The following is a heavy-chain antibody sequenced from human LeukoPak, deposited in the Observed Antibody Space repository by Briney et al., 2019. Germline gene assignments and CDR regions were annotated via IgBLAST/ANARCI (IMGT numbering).Heavy chain of an antibody. D-gene: IGHD1-26*01. CDR2: INPNSGGT. V-gene: IGHV1-2*02. CDR1: GYTFTGYY. J-gene: IGHJ5*02. CDR3: ARGVGATGNWFDP. Sequence: ASVKVSCKASGYTFTGYYMHWVRQAPRQGLEWMGWINPNSGGTNYPQKFQGRVTMTRDTSISTAYMELSRLRSDDTAVYYCARGVGATGNWFDPWGQGTLVTVSS.